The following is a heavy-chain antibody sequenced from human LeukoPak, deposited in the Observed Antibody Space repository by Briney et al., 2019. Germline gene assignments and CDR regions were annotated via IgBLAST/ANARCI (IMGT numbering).Heavy chain of an antibody. CDR3: ARGGGSYSFDY. J-gene: IGHJ4*02. D-gene: IGHD1-26*01. Sequence: GGSLRLSCAASRFTYSSFGMHWVPQAPGKGRVGGAVIWYDASNKYYADSVKGRFTISRDNSKNTLYLQMNSLRAEDTAVYYCARGGGSYSFDYWGQGTLVTVSS. V-gene: IGHV3-33*01. CDR1: RFTYSSFG. CDR2: IWYDASNK.